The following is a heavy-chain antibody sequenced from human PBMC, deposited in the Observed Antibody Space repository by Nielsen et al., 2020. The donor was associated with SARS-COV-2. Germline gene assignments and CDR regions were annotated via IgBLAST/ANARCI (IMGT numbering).Heavy chain of an antibody. V-gene: IGHV4-4*02. CDR1: GGSISSSNW. CDR2: IYHSGST. D-gene: IGHD2-2*01. CDR3: AREGYYGGMRPAALY. J-gene: IGHJ4*02. Sequence: SETLSLTCAVSGGSISSSNWWSWVRPPPGKGLEWIGEIYHSGSTNYNPSLKSRVTISVDKSKNQFSLKLSSVTAADTAVYYCAREGYYGGMRPAALYWGQGTLVTVSS.